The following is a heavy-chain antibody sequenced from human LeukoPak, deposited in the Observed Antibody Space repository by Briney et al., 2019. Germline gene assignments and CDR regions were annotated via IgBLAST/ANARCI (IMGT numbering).Heavy chain of an antibody. J-gene: IGHJ4*02. D-gene: IGHD3-3*01. V-gene: IGHV3-30-3*01. CDR1: GFTFSSYA. CDR3: ATYYDFWSGFDY. Sequence: TGGSLRLSCAASGFTFSSYAMHWVRQAPGKGLEWVAVISYDGSNKYYADSVKGRFTISRDNSKNTLYLQMNSLRAEDTAVYYCATYYDFWSGFDYWGQGTLVTVSS. CDR2: ISYDGSNK.